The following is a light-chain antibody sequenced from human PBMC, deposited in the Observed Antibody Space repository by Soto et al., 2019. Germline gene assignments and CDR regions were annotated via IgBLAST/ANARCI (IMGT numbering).Light chain of an antibody. Sequence: QSALTQPASVSGPPGQSITISCTGTSSDVGGYNYASWYQQHPGKAPKLMIYEVSNRPSGVSNRFSGSKSGNTASLTISGLQAEDEADYYCSSHTSISTRVFGTGTKLTVL. J-gene: IGLJ1*01. CDR2: EVS. CDR3: SSHTSISTRV. CDR1: SSDVGGYNY. V-gene: IGLV2-14*01.